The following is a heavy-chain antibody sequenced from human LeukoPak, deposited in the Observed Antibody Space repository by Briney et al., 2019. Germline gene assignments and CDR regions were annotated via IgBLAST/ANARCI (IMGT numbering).Heavy chain of an antibody. J-gene: IGHJ4*02. Sequence: SETLSLTCAVSGGSISSSNWWSWVRQPPGKGLEWIGEIYHSVSTNYNPSLKSRVTISVDKSKNQFSLKLSSVTAADTAVYYCARAVVGAAASFDYWGQGTLVTVSS. V-gene: IGHV4-4*02. CDR1: GGSISSSNW. CDR3: ARAVVGAAASFDY. CDR2: IYHSVST. D-gene: IGHD6-25*01.